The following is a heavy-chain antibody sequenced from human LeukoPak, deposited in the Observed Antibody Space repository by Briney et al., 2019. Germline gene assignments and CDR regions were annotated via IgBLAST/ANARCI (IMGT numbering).Heavy chain of an antibody. CDR2: ISSSSSYI. Sequence: GGSLRLSCAASGFTFSSYSMNWVRRAPGKGLGWVASISSSSSYIYYADSVKGRFAISRDNAKNSLYLQMNSLRAEDTAVYYCARFRRDGYNSPINNFDYWGQGTLVTVSS. V-gene: IGHV3-21*01. CDR3: ARFRRDGYNSPINNFDY. J-gene: IGHJ4*02. CDR1: GFTFSSYS. D-gene: IGHD5-24*01.